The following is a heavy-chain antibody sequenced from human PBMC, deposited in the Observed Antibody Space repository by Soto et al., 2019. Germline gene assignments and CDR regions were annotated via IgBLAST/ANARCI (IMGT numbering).Heavy chain of an antibody. J-gene: IGHJ4*02. CDR1: GGSISSSNW. Sequence: QVQLQESGPGLVKPSGTLSLTCAVSGGSISSSNWWSWVRQPPGKGLEWIGEIYHSGNTNYNPSLKSRVTMAVYKSRNQFSRKLSSVTAADTAVYYCARRWGEGRVDYWGQGTLVTVSS. CDR2: IYHSGNT. D-gene: IGHD3-10*01. V-gene: IGHV4-4*02. CDR3: ARRWGEGRVDY.